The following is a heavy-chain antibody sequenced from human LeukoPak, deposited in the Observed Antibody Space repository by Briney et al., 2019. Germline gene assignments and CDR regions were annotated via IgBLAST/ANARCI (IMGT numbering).Heavy chain of an antibody. CDR1: GGSISSGSYY. CDR3: VVGYNSGWPDY. V-gene: IGHV4-61*02. J-gene: IGHJ4*02. D-gene: IGHD6-19*01. CDR2: IYTSGST. Sequence: PSETLSLTCTVSGGSISSGSYYWSWIRQPAGKGLEWIGRIYTSGSTNYNPSLKSRVTISVDTSKNQFSLKLSSVTAADTAVYYCVVGYNSGWPDYWGQGILVTVSS.